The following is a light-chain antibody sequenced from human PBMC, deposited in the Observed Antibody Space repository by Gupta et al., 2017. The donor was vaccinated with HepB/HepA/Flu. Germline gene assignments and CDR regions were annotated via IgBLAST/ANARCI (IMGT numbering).Light chain of an antibody. J-gene: IGLJ1*01. CDR2: DVS. CDR1: SGDVGGYNY. CDR3: SSYTSSSTQV. V-gene: IGLV2-14*01. Sequence: QSALPQPPSASGAPRQSITISCTGTSGDVGGYNYVSWYQQHPGQAPKLKIYDVSHRPSGVSNLFPGSKSGNTASLTISGLQAEDEADYYCSSYTSSSTQVFGTGTKVTVL.